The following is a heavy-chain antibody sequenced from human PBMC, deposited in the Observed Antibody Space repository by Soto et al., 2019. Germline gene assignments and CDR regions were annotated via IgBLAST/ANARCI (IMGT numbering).Heavy chain of an antibody. V-gene: IGHV4-59*01. CDR2: IYYSGST. J-gene: IGHJ3*02. CDR3: ARAMILTGYYIHDAFDI. CDR1: GGSISSYY. D-gene: IGHD3-9*01. Sequence: SETLSLTCTVSGGSISSYYWSWIRQPPGKGLEWIGYIYYSGSTNYNPSLKSRVTISVDTSKNQFSLKLSSVTAADTAVYYCARAMILTGYYIHDAFDIWGQGTMVTVSS.